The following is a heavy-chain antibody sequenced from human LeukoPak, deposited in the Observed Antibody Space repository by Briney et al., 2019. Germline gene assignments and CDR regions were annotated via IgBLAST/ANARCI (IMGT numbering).Heavy chain of an antibody. CDR2: IYYSGST. D-gene: IGHD3-3*01. J-gene: IGHJ4*02. V-gene: IGHV4-59*01. CDR3: ARATIYDFWCGYYVLGYFDY. CDR1: GGSISSYY. Sequence: PSETLSLTCTVSGGSISSYYWSWIRQPPGKGLEWIGYIYYSGSTNYNPSLKSRVTISVDTSKNQFSLKLSSVTAADTAVYYCARATIYDFWCGYYVLGYFDYWGQGTLVTVSS.